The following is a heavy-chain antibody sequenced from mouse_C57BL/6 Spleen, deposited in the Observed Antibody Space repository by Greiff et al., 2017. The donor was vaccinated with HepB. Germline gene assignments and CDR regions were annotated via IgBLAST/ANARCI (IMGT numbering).Heavy chain of an antibody. CDR3: ARSDYGSSSFAY. D-gene: IGHD1-1*01. Sequence: SGAELARPGASVKLSCKASGYTFTSYGISWVKQRTGQGLEWIGEIYPRSGNTYYNEKFKGKATLTADKSSSTAYMELRSLTSEDSAVYFCARSDYGSSSFAYWGQGTLVTVSA. V-gene: IGHV1-81*01. J-gene: IGHJ3*01. CDR1: GYTFTSYG. CDR2: IYPRSGNT.